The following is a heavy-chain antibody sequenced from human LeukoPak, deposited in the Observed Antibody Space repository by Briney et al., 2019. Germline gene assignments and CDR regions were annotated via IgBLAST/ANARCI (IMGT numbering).Heavy chain of an antibody. J-gene: IGHJ4*02. CDR1: GYTFTSYY. CDR3: ASVNGYGSGSYYLLVH. CDR2: INPSGGST. Sequence: ASVTVSCKASGYTFTSYYMHWVRQAPGQGLEWMGIINPSGGSTSYAQKFQGRVTMTRDTSTSTVYMELSSLRSEDTAVYYCASVNGYGSGSYYLLVHWGQGTLVTVSS. V-gene: IGHV1-46*01. D-gene: IGHD3-10*01.